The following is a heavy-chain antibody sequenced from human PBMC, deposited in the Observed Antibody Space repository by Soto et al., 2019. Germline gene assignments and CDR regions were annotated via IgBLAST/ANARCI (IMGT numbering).Heavy chain of an antibody. CDR3: ARGPTWIQLWLGSGYYYGMDV. D-gene: IGHD5-18*01. V-gene: IGHV1-18*01. CDR2: ISAYNGNT. J-gene: IGHJ6*02. CDR1: GYTFTSYG. Sequence: GASVKVSCKASGYTFTSYGISWVRQAPGQGLEWMGWISAYNGNTNYAQKLQGRVTMTTDTSTSTAYMELRSLRSDDTAVYYCARGPTWIQLWLGSGYYYGMDVWGQGTTVTVSS.